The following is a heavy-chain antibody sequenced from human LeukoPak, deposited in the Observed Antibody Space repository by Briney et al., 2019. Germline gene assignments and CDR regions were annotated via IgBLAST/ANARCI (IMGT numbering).Heavy chain of an antibody. CDR2: IYSSGST. V-gene: IGHV4-61*09. CDR1: GASLSSGSDY. Sequence: SETLSLTCTVSGASLSSGSDYWTWIRQPAGEGLEWIGQIYSSGSTNYSPSLTSRVTISADTSKNQFSLNLRSVTAADTAVYYCARLLSPGWFDPWGQGTLVTVSS. CDR3: ARLLSPGWFDP. D-gene: IGHD2/OR15-2a*01. J-gene: IGHJ5*02.